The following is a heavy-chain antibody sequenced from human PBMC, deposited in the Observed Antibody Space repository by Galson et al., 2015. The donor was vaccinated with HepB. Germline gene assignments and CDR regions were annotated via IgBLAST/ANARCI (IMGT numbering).Heavy chain of an antibody. J-gene: IGHJ4*02. D-gene: IGHD3-16*01. CDR3: ARGSWGGGV. CDR1: GGSITDYY. Sequence: SETLSLTCTVSGGSITDYYGSWIRQPPGKGLEWIGYAYYSGTTNYSPSLMNRATLSVDTSKNQFSLSLKSVTAADTAVYYCARGSWGGGVWGQGIMVTVSS. V-gene: IGHV4-59*01. CDR2: AYYSGTT.